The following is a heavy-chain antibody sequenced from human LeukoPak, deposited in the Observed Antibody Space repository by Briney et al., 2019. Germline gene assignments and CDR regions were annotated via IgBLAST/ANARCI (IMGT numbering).Heavy chain of an antibody. V-gene: IGHV4-4*02. CDR1: GGSISSSNW. J-gene: IGHJ4*02. Sequence: NPSQTLSLTCAVSGGSISSSNWWSWVRQPPGKGLEWIGEIYHSGSTNYNPSLKSRVTISVDKSKNQFSLKLSSVTAADTAVYYCARVVVHGTGFDYWGQGTLVTVSS. CDR3: ARVVVHGTGFDY. D-gene: IGHD2-15*01. CDR2: IYHSGST.